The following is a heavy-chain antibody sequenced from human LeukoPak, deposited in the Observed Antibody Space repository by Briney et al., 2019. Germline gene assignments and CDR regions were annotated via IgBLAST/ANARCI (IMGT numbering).Heavy chain of an antibody. D-gene: IGHD1-26*01. Sequence: GGSLRLSCAASGFTFSSYWMTWVRQAPGKGLEWVSNINGDGSIENYVHSVGGRFSIFRDNAKDALYLQMNSLRVDDTAIYYCARDHIVGDTGGCDYWGQGTLVTVSS. V-gene: IGHV3-7*01. J-gene: IGHJ4*02. CDR2: INGDGSIE. CDR3: ARDHIVGDTGGCDY. CDR1: GFTFSSYW.